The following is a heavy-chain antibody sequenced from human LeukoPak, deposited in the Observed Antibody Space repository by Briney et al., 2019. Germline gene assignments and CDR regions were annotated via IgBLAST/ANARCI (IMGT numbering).Heavy chain of an antibody. CDR1: GGSISSYY. Sequence: SETLSLTCTVSGGSISSYYWSWIRQPPGKGLEWIGYIYYSGSTKYSPSLKSRVTISVDTSKNPFSLNLRSVTAADTAVYYCARLSYDTSGYWPDYFDHWGQGTLVTVSS. CDR3: ARLSYDTSGYWPDYFDH. D-gene: IGHD3-22*01. CDR2: IYYSGST. J-gene: IGHJ4*02. V-gene: IGHV4-59*08.